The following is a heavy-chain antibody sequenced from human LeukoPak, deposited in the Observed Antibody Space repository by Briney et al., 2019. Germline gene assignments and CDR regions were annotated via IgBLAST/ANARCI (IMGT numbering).Heavy chain of an antibody. CDR3: SRRGTSGYDYHY. D-gene: IGHD5-12*01. Sequence: SETLSLTCTVSGGSISSSSFYWGWIRQPPGKGLEWIRSIDSSGFAYYNPSLKSRVTISAHTSKNQFSLNLNSVTAADTAVYYCSRRGTSGYDYHYWGQGTLVTVSS. V-gene: IGHV4-39*07. J-gene: IGHJ4*02. CDR2: IDSSGFA. CDR1: GGSISSSSFY.